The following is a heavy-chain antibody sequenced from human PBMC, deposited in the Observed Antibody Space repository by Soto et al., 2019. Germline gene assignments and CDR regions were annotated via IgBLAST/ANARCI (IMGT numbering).Heavy chain of an antibody. D-gene: IGHD3-22*01. CDR3: ARDTYFSDSSSYTRCFDF. J-gene: IGHJ4*02. CDR1: GFTLSDHY. Sequence: EVQLVESGGGLVQPGGSLRLSCSVSGFTLSDHYIDWVRQAPGKGLEWVGRSRNQANGYSTIYAASVKGRFTTSRDDSKNLVYLQMESLRTEDTAVYYCARDTYFSDSSSYTRCFDFWGQGALVTVSS. V-gene: IGHV3-72*01. CDR2: SRNQANGYST.